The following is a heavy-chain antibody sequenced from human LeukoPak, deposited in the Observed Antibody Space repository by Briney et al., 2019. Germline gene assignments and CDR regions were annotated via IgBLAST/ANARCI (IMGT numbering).Heavy chain of an antibody. V-gene: IGHV1-2*06. CDR3: VRQTRIAAASMDV. Sequence: ASVKVSCKASGYTFTGYYMHWVRQAPGQGLEWMGRINPNSGGTNYAQKFQGRVTMTRDTSISTAYMELSSLRYEDAAVYYCVRQTRIAAASMDVWGQGTTVTVSS. J-gene: IGHJ6*02. CDR1: GYTFTGYY. CDR2: INPNSGGT. D-gene: IGHD6-13*01.